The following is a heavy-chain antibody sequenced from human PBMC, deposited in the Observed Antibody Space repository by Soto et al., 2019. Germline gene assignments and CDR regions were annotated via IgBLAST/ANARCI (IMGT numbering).Heavy chain of an antibody. CDR1: GFTFSSYG. Sequence: QVQLVESGGGVVQPGRSLRLSCAASGFTFSSYGMHWVRQAPGKGLEWVSVIWYDGSNKYYADSVKGRFTISRENSKNTLYLQMNSLRAEDTAVYYCARGACSSTSCYVGDYFDYWGQGTLVTVSS. J-gene: IGHJ4*02. CDR2: IWYDGSNK. CDR3: ARGACSSTSCYVGDYFDY. V-gene: IGHV3-33*01. D-gene: IGHD2-2*01.